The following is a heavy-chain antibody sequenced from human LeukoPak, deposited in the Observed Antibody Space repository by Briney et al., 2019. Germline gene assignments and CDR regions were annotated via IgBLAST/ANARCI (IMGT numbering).Heavy chain of an antibody. CDR1: GFTFSSYS. CDR2: ISSSSSYI. CDR3: ARDDSGAFDI. V-gene: IGHV3-21*01. D-gene: IGHD1-26*01. J-gene: IGHJ3*02. Sequence: GGSLRLSCAASGFTFSSYSMNWVRQAPGKGLEWVSSISSSSSYIYYADSVKGGFTISRDNAKNSLYLQMNSLRAEDTAVYYCARDDSGAFDIWGQGTMVTVSS.